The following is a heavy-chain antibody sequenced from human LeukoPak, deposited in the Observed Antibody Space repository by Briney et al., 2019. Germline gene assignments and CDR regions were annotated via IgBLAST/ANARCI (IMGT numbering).Heavy chain of an antibody. CDR2: ISSNGGST. CDR1: GFTFSSYA. Sequence: PGGSLRLSCAASGFTFSSYAMHWVRQAPGKGLEYVSAISSNGGSTYYANSVKGRFTISRDNSKNTLYPQLATLRAEDMAVYYCARSSRRSGTRTFDYWGQGTLVTVSS. CDR3: ARSSRRSGTRTFDY. V-gene: IGHV3-64*01. D-gene: IGHD3-3*01. J-gene: IGHJ4*02.